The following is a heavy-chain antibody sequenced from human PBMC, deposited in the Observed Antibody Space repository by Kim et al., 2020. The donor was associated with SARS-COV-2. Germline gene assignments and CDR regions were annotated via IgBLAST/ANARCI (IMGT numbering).Heavy chain of an antibody. Sequence: GGSLRLSCTASGFTIKKSGMHWVRQAPGKGLEWVAVIWYDGSNEDYADSVKGRFTISRDNSKNTLYLQMNSLGGEDTAVYYCARDEGGSACLHTTTPHLALWGRGATVTVSS. CDR1: GFTIKKSG. CDR2: IWYDGSNE. CDR3: ARDEGGSACLHTTTPHLAL. V-gene: IGHV3-33*01. J-gene: IGHJ6*02. D-gene: IGHD1-26*01.